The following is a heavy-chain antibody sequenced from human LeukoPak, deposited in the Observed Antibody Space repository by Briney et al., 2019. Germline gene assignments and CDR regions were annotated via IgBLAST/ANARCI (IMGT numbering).Heavy chain of an antibody. CDR1: GFTFSSYA. J-gene: IGHJ4*02. V-gene: IGHV3-23*01. D-gene: IGHD6-19*01. Sequence: GGSLRLSCAASGFTFSSYAMSWVRQPPGKGLEWVSVISGSGGSTYYADSVKGRFTISRDNSKNTLYLQMNSLRAEDTAVYYCAKDLQWLVSGVGFDYWGQGTLVTVSS. CDR2: ISGSGGST. CDR3: AKDLQWLVSGVGFDY.